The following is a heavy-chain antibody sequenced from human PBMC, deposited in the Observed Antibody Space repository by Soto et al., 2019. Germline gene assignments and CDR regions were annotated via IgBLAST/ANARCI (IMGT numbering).Heavy chain of an antibody. CDR2: IVVGSGNT. Sequence: SVKVSCKASGFTFTSSAMQWVRQARGQRLEWIGWIVVGSGNTNYAQKFQERVTITRDMSTGTAYMELSSLRSEDTAVYYCAAEMATIRHYYYYYGMDVWGQGTTVTVSS. CDR1: GFTFTSSA. V-gene: IGHV1-58*02. D-gene: IGHD5-12*01. J-gene: IGHJ6*02. CDR3: AAEMATIRHYYYYYGMDV.